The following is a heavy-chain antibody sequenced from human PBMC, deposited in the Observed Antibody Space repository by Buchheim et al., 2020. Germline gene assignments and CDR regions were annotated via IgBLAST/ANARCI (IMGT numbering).Heavy chain of an antibody. J-gene: IGHJ4*02. CDR2: ISYSGST. D-gene: IGHD3-3*01. Sequence: QVQLQESGPGLVKPSQTLSLTCTVSGGSISSGGYYWSWIRQHPGKGLEWIGYISYSGSTYYNPSLKSRVSTSVDTSKNQFSLKLSSVTAADTAVYYCARVPVRNYDFWSGYFDNWGQGTL. V-gene: IGHV4-31*03. CDR1: GGSISSGGYY. CDR3: ARVPVRNYDFWSGYFDN.